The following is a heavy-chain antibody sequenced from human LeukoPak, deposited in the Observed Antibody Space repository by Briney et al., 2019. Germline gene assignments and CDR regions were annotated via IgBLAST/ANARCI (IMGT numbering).Heavy chain of an antibody. CDR1: GFIVSSTY. CDR3: ARGGLTSSWFWVY. D-gene: IGHD6-13*01. Sequence: GGSLRLPCAASGFIVSSTYMSWVRQAPGKGLEWVANINQDGSEKYYVDSVKGRFTISRDNAKNSLNLQMNSLGAEDTAVYYCARGGLTSSWFWVYWGQGALVTVSS. CDR2: INQDGSEK. J-gene: IGHJ4*02. V-gene: IGHV3-7*01.